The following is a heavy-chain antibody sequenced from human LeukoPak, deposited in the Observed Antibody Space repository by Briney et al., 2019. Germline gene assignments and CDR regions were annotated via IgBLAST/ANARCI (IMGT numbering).Heavy chain of an antibody. CDR2: IYYSGST. Sequence: SETLSLTCTVSGGSISSGDYYWSWIRQPPGKGLEWIGYIYYSGSTYYNPSLKSRVTISVDTSKNQFSLKLSSVTAADTAVYYCARGLRFLERLPYYFDYWGQGTLVTVSS. D-gene: IGHD3-3*01. CDR3: ARGLRFLERLPYYFDY. J-gene: IGHJ4*02. CDR1: GGSISSGDYY. V-gene: IGHV4-30-4*08.